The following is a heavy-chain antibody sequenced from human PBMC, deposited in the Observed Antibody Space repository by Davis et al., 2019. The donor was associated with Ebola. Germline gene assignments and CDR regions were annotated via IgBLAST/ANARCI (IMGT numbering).Heavy chain of an antibody. CDR1: GGSFSGYY. D-gene: IGHD3-10*02. CDR2: INHSGST. Sequence: SETLSLTCAVYGGSFSGYYWSWIRQPPGKGLEWIGEINHSGSTNYNPSLKSRVTISVDTSKNQFSLKLSSVTAADTAMYYCARRSSAYYYVNYWGRGTLVTVSS. J-gene: IGHJ4*02. V-gene: IGHV4-34*01. CDR3: ARRSSAYYYVNY.